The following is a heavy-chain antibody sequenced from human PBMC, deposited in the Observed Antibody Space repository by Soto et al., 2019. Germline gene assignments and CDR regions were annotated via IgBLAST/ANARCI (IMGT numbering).Heavy chain of an antibody. Sequence: QVQLVQSGAEVKKPGASVKVSCKASGYTFTSYGISWVRQAPGQGLEWMGWISAYNGNTTYAQKLQGRVTMTTDTSTSTAYMELRSLRADDTAVYYCARDYYESSGPNDLDAFDIWGQGTMVTVSS. CDR3: ARDYYESSGPNDLDAFDI. D-gene: IGHD3-22*01. CDR2: ISAYNGNT. CDR1: GYTFTSYG. J-gene: IGHJ3*02. V-gene: IGHV1-18*04.